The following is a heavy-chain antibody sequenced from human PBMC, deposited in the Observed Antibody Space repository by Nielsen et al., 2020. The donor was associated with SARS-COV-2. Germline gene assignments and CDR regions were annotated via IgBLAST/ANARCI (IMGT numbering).Heavy chain of an antibody. CDR2: ISYDGSNK. Sequence: GESLKISCAASGFTFSSYAMHWVRQAPGKGLEWVAVISYDGSNKYYADSVKGRFTISRDNSKNTLYLQMNSLRAEDTAVYYCARDGGYCSGGSCYGVPDYWGQGTLVTVSS. D-gene: IGHD2-15*01. CDR1: GFTFSSYA. CDR3: ARDGGYCSGGSCYGVPDY. J-gene: IGHJ4*02. V-gene: IGHV3-30-3*01.